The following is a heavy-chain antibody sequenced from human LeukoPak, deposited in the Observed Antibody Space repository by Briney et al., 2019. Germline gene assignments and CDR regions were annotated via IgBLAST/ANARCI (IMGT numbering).Heavy chain of an antibody. CDR1: GGSTSNYY. V-gene: IGHV4-59*01. Sequence: SETLSLTCTVSGGSTSNYYWNWIRQPPGKGLEWIGYIYYSGSTNYNPSLKSRVTISVDTSKIQFSLKLSSVTAADTAVYYCARDGDEHRYYYYMDVWGKGTTVTVSS. CDR3: ARDGDEHRYYYYMDV. D-gene: IGHD4-17*01. CDR2: IYYSGST. J-gene: IGHJ6*03.